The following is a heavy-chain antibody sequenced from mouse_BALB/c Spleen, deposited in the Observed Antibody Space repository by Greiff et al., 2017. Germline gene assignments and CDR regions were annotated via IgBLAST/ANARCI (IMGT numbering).Heavy chain of an antibody. CDR3: ARYRWGSGGYFDV. J-gene: IGHJ1*01. CDR1: GYTFSSYW. D-gene: IGHD2-14*01. CDR2: ILPGSGST. Sequence: QVQLQQSGAELMKPGASVKISCKATGYTFSSYWIEWVKQRPGHGLEWIGEILPGSGSTNYNEKFKGKATFTADTSSNTAYMQLSSLTSEDSAVYYCARYRWGSGGYFDVWGAGTTVTVSS. V-gene: IGHV1-9*01.